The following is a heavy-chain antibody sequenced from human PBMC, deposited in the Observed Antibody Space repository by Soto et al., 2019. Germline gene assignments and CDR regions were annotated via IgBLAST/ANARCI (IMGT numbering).Heavy chain of an antibody. D-gene: IGHD2-21*02. V-gene: IGHV3-30-3*01. Sequence: GGSLRLSCAGSGFAFSSYVLSWVRQAPGRGLEWVAATSYDGNNRYYADSVKGRFIISRDNSKNTLDLEMETPRPEDTAVYYCAGVYYGGDSVNNFWGQGTPVTVSS. CDR3: AGVYYGGDSVNNF. J-gene: IGHJ4*02. CDR2: TSYDGNNR. CDR1: GFAFSSYV.